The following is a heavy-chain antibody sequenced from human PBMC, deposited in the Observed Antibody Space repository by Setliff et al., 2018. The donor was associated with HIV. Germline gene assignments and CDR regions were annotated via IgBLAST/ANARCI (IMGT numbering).Heavy chain of an antibody. CDR3: ARHGATYFAFGEFNP. J-gene: IGHJ5*02. D-gene: IGHD3-10*01. CDR2: IYHSGGT. CDR1: GYSVSSGYY. Sequence: PSETLSLTCAVSGYSVSSGYYWGWIRQPPGKGLEWIGSIYHSGGTYYNPSLKRRVTISVDTSKNQISLKLSSVTAADTAVYYCARHGATYFAFGEFNPWGQGTLVTVSS. V-gene: IGHV4-38-2*01.